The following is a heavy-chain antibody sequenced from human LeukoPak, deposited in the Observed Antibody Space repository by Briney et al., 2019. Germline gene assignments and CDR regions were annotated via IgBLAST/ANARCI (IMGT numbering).Heavy chain of an antibody. CDR1: GGSISSYY. CDR3: ARDPLTIFRVVIPKYYFDY. CDR2: IYTSGST. Sequence: SETLSLTCTVSGGSISSYYWSWIRQPAGKGLEWIGRIYTSGSTNYNPSLKSRVTMSVDTSKNQFSLKLSSVTAANTAVYYCARDPLTIFRVVIPKYYFDYWGQGTLVTVSS. V-gene: IGHV4-4*07. J-gene: IGHJ4*02. D-gene: IGHD3-3*01.